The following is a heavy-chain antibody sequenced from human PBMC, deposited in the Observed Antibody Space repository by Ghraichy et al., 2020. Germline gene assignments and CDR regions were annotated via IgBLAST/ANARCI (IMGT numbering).Heavy chain of an antibody. Sequence: GGSLRLSCAASGFTFSSYSMNWVRQAPGKGLEWVSSISSSSRYIYYTDSVKGRFTISRDNAKNSLYLQMNSLRAEDTAVYYCARGSLGELSLSAPFDYWGQGTLVTVSS. D-gene: IGHD3-16*02. CDR2: ISSSSRYI. J-gene: IGHJ4*02. CDR1: GFTFSSYS. CDR3: ARGSLGELSLSAPFDY. V-gene: IGHV3-21*01.